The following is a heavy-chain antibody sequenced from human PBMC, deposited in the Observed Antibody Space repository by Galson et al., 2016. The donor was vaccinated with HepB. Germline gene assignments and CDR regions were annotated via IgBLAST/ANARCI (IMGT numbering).Heavy chain of an antibody. CDR2: IGSTSRHI. CDR1: GFTFSTST. J-gene: IGHJ6*02. CDR3: AKESYGGYDHPLWYHGLDV. D-gene: IGHD5-12*01. Sequence: SLRLSCAGSGFTFSTSTMNWVRQSPGKGLEWVSCIGSTSRHISYADSVKGRFTISRDNAKNSLYLQMNSLRAEDTGVYYCAKESYGGYDHPLWYHGLDVWGLGTTVTVSS. V-gene: IGHV3-21*01.